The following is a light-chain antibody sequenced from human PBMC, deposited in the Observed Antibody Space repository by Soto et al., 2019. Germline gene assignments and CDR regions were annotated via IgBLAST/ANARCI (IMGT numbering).Light chain of an antibody. CDR3: EQYDNLPLT. Sequence: IQMTQSPTSLSASVGDRVTITCQASQDTGKYLNWFQQKPGKAPKLLIYDASNLGRGVPARFSGSGSGTDFTFTISSLQPEDFATYFCEQYDNLPLTFGGGTKVEIK. V-gene: IGKV1-33*01. J-gene: IGKJ4*01. CDR1: QDTGKY. CDR2: DAS.